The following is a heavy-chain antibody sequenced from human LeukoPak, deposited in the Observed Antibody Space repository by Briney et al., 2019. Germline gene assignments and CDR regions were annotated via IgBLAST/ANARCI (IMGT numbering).Heavy chain of an antibody. CDR1: GYTFTSYG. CDR3: ARDTRDNSGYDPPGYYYYMDV. Sequence: GASVKVSCKASGYTFTSYGISWVRQAPGQGLEWMGWISAYNGNTNYAQKLQGRVTMTTDTSTSTAYMELRSLRSDDTAVYYCARDTRDNSGYDPPGYYYYMDVWGKGTTVTVSS. CDR2: ISAYNGNT. V-gene: IGHV1-18*01. D-gene: IGHD5-12*01. J-gene: IGHJ6*03.